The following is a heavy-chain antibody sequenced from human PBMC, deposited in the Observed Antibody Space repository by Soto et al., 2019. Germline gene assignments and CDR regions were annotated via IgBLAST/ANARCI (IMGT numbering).Heavy chain of an antibody. J-gene: IGHJ6*02. D-gene: IGHD2-2*01. V-gene: IGHV4-30-4*01. CDR3: ARDWSCSSTSCFSYYGMDV. Sequence: SETXSLTCTVFGGSISSGDYCWSWIRQPPGKGLEWIGYIYYSGSTYYNPSLKSRVTISVDTSKNQFSLKLSSVTAADTAVYYCARDWSCSSTSCFSYYGMDVWGQGTTVTVSS. CDR1: GGSISSGDYC. CDR2: IYYSGST.